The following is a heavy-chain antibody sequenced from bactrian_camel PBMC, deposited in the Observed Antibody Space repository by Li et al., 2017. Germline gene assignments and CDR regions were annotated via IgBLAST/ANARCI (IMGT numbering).Heavy chain of an antibody. CDR1: AYTPANVR. CDR3: AAARTSSEGAWQRLYLGY. CDR2: LASDGSS. Sequence: HVQLVESGGGSVQAGGSLRLSCAFDAYTPANVRMAWFRQAPGKECEGVASLASDGSSIYANSLKGRFSISKDNARNWLDLQMDKLEPEDTAMYYCAAARTSSEGAWQRLYLGYRGQGTQVTVS. J-gene: IGHJ6*01. V-gene: IGHV3S53*01. D-gene: IGHD4*01.